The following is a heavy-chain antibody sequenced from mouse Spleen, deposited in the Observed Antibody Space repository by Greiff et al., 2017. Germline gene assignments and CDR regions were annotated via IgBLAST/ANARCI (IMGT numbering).Heavy chain of an antibody. Sequence: EVKVVESGGDLVKPGGSLKLSCAASGFTFSSYGMSWVRQTPDKRLEWVATISSGGSYTYYPDSVKGRFTISRDNAKNTLYLQMSSLKSEDTAMYYCARQPLHYYGSAYYFDYWGQGTTLTVSS. CDR1: GFTFSSYG. CDR3: ARQPLHYYGSAYYFDY. CDR2: ISSGGSYT. D-gene: IGHD1-1*01. V-gene: IGHV5-6*01. J-gene: IGHJ2*01.